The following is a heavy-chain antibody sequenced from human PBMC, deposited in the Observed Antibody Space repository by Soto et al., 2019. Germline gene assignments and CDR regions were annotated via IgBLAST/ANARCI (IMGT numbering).Heavy chain of an antibody. CDR1: GYTFTGYY. CDR2: INPNSGGT. D-gene: IGHD3-10*01. CDR3: ARGDDGSGSYYSSAFDI. J-gene: IGHJ3*02. V-gene: IGHV1-2*04. Sequence: ASVKVSCKASGYTFTGYYMHWVRQAPGQGLEWMGWINPNSGGTNYAQKFQGWVTMTRDTSISTAYMELSRLRSDDTAVYYCARGDDGSGSYYSSAFDIWGQGTMVPVSS.